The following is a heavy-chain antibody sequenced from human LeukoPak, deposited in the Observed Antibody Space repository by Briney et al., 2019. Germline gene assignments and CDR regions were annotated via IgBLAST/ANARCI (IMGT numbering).Heavy chain of an antibody. Sequence: PSETLSLTCTVSGGSISSSSYYWGWIRQPPGKGLEWIGSIYYSGSTYYNPSLKSRVTISVDTSKNQSSLKLSSVTAADTAVYYCARQGYYYDSSGYYVFFDYWGQGTLVTVSS. CDR3: ARQGYYYDSSGYYVFFDY. D-gene: IGHD3-22*01. V-gene: IGHV4-39*01. CDR2: IYYSGST. CDR1: GGSISSSSYY. J-gene: IGHJ4*02.